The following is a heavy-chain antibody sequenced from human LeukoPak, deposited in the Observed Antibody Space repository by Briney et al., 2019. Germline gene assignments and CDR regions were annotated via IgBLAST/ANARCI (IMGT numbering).Heavy chain of an antibody. CDR1: GYTFTGYY. CDR2: INPNSGGT. D-gene: IGHD6-13*01. V-gene: IGHV1-2*02. Sequence: ASVKVSCKASGYTFTGYYMHWVRQAPGQGLEWMGWINPNSGGTNYAQKFQGRVTMTRDTSISTAYMELSRLRSDDTAVYYCARDLGYSSLYYYYYYMDVWGKGTTVTVSS. J-gene: IGHJ6*03. CDR3: ARDLGYSSLYYYYYYMDV.